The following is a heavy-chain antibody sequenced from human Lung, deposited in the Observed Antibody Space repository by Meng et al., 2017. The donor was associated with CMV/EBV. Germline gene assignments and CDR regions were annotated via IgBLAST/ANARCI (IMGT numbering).Heavy chain of an antibody. CDR1: GFTFSSSA. CDR3: AKAFSSSWYREYYDY. Sequence: GGSLRLXXAASGFTFSSSAMSWVRQAPGKGLEWVSAITASGGSTYHADSVRGRFTISRDNSKNTLYLQLNSLRVEDTAVYYCAKAFSSSWYREYYDYWGQETXVTVSS. J-gene: IGHJ4*02. CDR2: ITASGGST. D-gene: IGHD6-13*01. V-gene: IGHV3-23*01.